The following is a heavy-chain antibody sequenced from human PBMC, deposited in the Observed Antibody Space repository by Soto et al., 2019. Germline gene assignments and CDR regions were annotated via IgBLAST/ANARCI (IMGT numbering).Heavy chain of an antibody. D-gene: IGHD2-2*01. CDR1: GGTFSSYA. J-gene: IGHJ6*02. Sequence: QVQLVQSGAEVKKPGSSVKVSCKASGGTFSSYAISWVRQAPGQGLEWMGGIIPIFGTANYEQKFQGRVTITADESTSIAYMELSSLRSEDTAVYYWARHVPAAGYYYGMDVWGQGTTVTVSS. CDR2: IIPIFGTA. CDR3: ARHVPAAGYYYGMDV. V-gene: IGHV1-69*12.